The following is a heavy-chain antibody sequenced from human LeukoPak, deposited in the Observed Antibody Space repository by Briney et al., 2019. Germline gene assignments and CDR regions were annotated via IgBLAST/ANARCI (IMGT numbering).Heavy chain of an antibody. CDR1: GFTFSKFP. CDR3: ARRPATYYYDTTGANWYFDL. V-gene: IGHV3-23*01. Sequence: GGSLRLSCAASGFTFSKFPMGWVRQAPGRGLEWVSLIYSGGSTYYADSVKGRFTISRDNSKNTLYLQMNSLRAEDTAVYYCARRPATYYYDTTGANWYFDLWGRGTLVTVSS. J-gene: IGHJ2*01. D-gene: IGHD3-22*01. CDR2: IYSGGST.